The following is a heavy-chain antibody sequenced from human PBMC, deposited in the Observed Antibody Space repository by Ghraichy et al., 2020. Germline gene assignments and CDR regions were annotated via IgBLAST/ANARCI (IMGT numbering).Heavy chain of an antibody. CDR2: IKQDESEK. Sequence: LSLTCAASGFTFSGHWMSWVRQAPGKGLEWVANIKQDESEKYYVDSVKGRFTISRDNAKNSLYLQMNSLRVEDTAVYYCARAGEYYYDSSGYYTYWGQGTLVTVSS. CDR1: GFTFSGHW. V-gene: IGHV3-7*01. D-gene: IGHD3-22*01. CDR3: ARAGEYYYDSSGYYTY. J-gene: IGHJ4*02.